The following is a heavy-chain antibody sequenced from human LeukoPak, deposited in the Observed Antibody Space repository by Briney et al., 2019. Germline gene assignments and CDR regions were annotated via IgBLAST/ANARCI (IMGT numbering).Heavy chain of an antibody. V-gene: IGHV3-30-3*01. J-gene: IGHJ3*02. CDR3: ARDLGAFDI. CDR2: ISYDGSNK. CDR1: GFTFSNYA. Sequence: GGSLRLSCTASGFTFSNYAIHWVRQAPGKGLEWVAFISYDGSNKYYADSVKGRFTISRDNSKNTLYLQMNSLRAEDTAVFYCARDLGAFDIWGQGTMVTVS. D-gene: IGHD3-3*01.